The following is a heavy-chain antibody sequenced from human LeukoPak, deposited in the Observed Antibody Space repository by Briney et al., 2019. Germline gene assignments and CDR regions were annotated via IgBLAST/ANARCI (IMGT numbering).Heavy chain of an antibody. CDR1: GYSFTSYW. CDR3: ARGSDTAMVTGEAFDI. J-gene: IGHJ3*02. V-gene: IGHV5-51*04. Sequence: GESLKISCKGSGYSFTSYWIGWVRQMPGKGLEWMGIIYPGDSDTRYSPSFQGRVTISADKPISTAYLQWSSLKASDTAMYYCARGSDTAMVTGEAFDIWGQGTMVTVSS. D-gene: IGHD5-18*01. CDR2: IYPGDSDT.